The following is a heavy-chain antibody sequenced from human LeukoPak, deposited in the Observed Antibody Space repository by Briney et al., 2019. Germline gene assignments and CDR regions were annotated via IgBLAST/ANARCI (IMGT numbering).Heavy chain of an antibody. J-gene: IGHJ4*02. D-gene: IGHD3-9*01. CDR1: GGSIPSHY. CDR2: ISYSGST. CDR3: ASDSAMRY. V-gene: IGHV4-59*11. Sequence: SAETLSHPRSVSGGSIPSHYWSWIRHSPGKGQQWIGYISYSGSTPYSPSPMTRVTISVDTSKSQLSLKLRSVSAADTALYYCASDSAMRYWGQGTLVTVSS.